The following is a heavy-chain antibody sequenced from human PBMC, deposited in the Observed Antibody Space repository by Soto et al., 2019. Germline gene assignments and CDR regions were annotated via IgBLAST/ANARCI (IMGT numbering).Heavy chain of an antibody. J-gene: IGHJ5*02. CDR2: ISYDGSNK. Sequence: PGGSLSLSCAASGFTFSSCGMHWVRQAPDKGLEWVAVISYDGSNKYYADSVKGRFTISRDNSKNTLYLQMNSLGAEDTAVYYWAKKELSGSSYGLVPWGQATLLTLSS. CDR3: AKKELSGSSYGLVP. V-gene: IGHV3-30*18. CDR1: GFTFSSCG. D-gene: IGHD5-18*01.